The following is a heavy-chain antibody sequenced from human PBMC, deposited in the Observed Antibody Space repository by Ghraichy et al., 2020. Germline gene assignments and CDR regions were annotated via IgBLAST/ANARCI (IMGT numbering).Heavy chain of an antibody. CDR2: ISGSGGST. CDR1: GFTFSNYA. CDR3: AKAYSSSWYWGY. Sequence: LSLTCAASGFTFSNYAMSWVRQALGKGLEWVSAISGSGGSTYYADSVKGRFTISRDNSKNTLYLQMNSLRAEDTAVYYCAKAYSSSWYWGYWGQGTLVTVSS. V-gene: IGHV3-23*01. D-gene: IGHD6-13*01. J-gene: IGHJ4*02.